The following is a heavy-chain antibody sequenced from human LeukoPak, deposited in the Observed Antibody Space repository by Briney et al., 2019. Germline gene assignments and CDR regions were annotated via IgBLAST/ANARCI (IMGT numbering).Heavy chain of an antibody. D-gene: IGHD3-10*01. CDR2: IYHSGNT. CDR1: AYSISSGYY. V-gene: IGHV4-38-2*02. Sequence: SETLSLTCTVSAYSISSGYYWGWIRQPPGQGLEWIGSIYHSGNTYYNPSLKSRVTISVHTSKNQFSLKVSSVTAADTAVYYCARDSGVTGNFDIWGQGTMVTVSS. J-gene: IGHJ3*02. CDR3: ARDSGVTGNFDI.